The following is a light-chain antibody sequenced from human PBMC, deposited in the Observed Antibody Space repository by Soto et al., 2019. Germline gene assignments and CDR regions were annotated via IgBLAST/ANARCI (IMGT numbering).Light chain of an antibody. CDR1: SSDVGGYNY. CDR2: DVS. CDR3: SSYTSTNTDV. V-gene: IGLV2-14*01. Sequence: QSALTQPASVSGSPGQSITISCTGTSSDVGGYNYVSWYQLHPGKAPKLMIYDVSNRPSGVSNRFSGSKSGNTASLTISGLQAEDEADYYCSSYTSTNTDVFGTGTKLTVL. J-gene: IGLJ1*01.